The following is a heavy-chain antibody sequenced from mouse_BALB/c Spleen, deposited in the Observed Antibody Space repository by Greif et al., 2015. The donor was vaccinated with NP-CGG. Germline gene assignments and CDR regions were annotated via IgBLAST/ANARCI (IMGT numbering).Heavy chain of an antibody. Sequence: QVQLKESGAELVKPGASVKLSCKASGYTFTSYYMYWVKQRPGQGLEWIGEINPSNGGTNFNEKFKSKATLTVDKSSSTAYIQLSSLTSEDSAVYYCTRYGYYAMDYWGQGTSVTVSS. CDR1: GYTFTSYY. CDR2: INPSNGGT. CDR3: TRYGYYAMDY. J-gene: IGHJ4*01. V-gene: IGHV1S81*02. D-gene: IGHD1-1*02.